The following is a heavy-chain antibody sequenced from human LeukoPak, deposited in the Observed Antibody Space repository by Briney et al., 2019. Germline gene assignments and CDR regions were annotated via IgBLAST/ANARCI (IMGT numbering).Heavy chain of an antibody. J-gene: IGHJ4*02. CDR1: GGSFSGYY. V-gene: IGHV4-59*01. CDR3: AGLGVRGVIDY. CDR2: IYYRGST. D-gene: IGHD3-10*01. Sequence: SETLSLTCAVYGGSFSGYYWSWIRQPPGKGLEWIGYIYYRGSTNYNPSLKSRVTISVDTSKNQFSLKLSSVTAADTAVYYCAGLGVRGVIDYWGQGTLVTVSS.